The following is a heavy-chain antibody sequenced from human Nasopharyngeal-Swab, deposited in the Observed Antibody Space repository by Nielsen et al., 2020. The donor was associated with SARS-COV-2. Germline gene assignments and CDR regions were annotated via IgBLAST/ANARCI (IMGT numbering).Heavy chain of an antibody. CDR1: GFTLSNFV. V-gene: IGHV3-74*01. Sequence: GESLKISCVASGFTLSNFVMHWVRQVPGEGLVWVSRIPTDDNPTTYADSVKGRFTISRDHAKNSLYLQMSSLRVEDTAVYYCARDRDWAFDVWGQGAVVTVSS. D-gene: IGHD2-21*01. J-gene: IGHJ3*01. CDR2: IPTDDNPT. CDR3: ARDRDWAFDV.